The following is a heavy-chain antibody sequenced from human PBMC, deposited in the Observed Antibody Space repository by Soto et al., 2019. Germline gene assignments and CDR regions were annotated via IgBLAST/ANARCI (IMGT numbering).Heavy chain of an antibody. CDR3: ARDSSSSWYDYYYGMDV. J-gene: IGHJ6*02. D-gene: IGHD6-13*01. CDR2: INTNSGGT. V-gene: IGHV1-2*04. Sequence: GASVKVSCKASGFTFTSSAMQWVRQARGQGLEWMGWINTNSGGTNYAQKFQGWVTMTRDTSISTAYMELSRLRSDDTAVYYCARDSSSSWYDYYYGMDVWGQGTTVTVSS. CDR1: GFTFTSSA.